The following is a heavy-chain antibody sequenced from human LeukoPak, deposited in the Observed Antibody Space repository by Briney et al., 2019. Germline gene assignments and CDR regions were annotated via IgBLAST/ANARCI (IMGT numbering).Heavy chain of an antibody. CDR3: AKVRDSSGWYTYFDY. CDR2: ISGSGGST. V-gene: IGHV3-23*01. Sequence: PGGSLRLSCAASGFTFSSYGMSWVRQAPGKGLEWVSAISGSGGSTNYADSVKGRFTISRDNSKNTLYLQMNSLRAEDTAVYYCAKVRDSSGWYTYFDYWGQGTLVTVSS. J-gene: IGHJ4*02. D-gene: IGHD6-19*01. CDR1: GFTFSSYG.